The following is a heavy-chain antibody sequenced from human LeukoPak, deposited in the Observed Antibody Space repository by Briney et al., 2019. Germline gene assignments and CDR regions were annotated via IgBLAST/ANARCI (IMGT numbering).Heavy chain of an antibody. CDR3: ASGQVGATTLFDY. J-gene: IGHJ4*02. CDR2: IYYTGST. V-gene: IGHV4-59*01. CDR1: GASSSRSY. D-gene: IGHD1-26*01. Sequence: SETLSLTCTVSGASSSRSYWSWVRQPPGKGLDGIGYIYYTGSTNYNPSLKSRVTISVDTSKNQFSLKLTSVTAADTAVYYCASGQVGATTLFDYWGQGTLVTVSS.